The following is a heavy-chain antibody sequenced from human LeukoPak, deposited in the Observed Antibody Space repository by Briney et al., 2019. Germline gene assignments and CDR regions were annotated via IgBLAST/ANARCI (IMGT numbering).Heavy chain of an antibody. V-gene: IGHV3-21*01. CDR1: GFTFSSYS. Sequence: GGSLRLSCAASGFTFSSYSMNWVRQAPGKGLEWVSSISSSSSYIYYADSVKGRFTISRDNAKNSLYLQMNSLRAEDTAVYYCARDRGSGVYYFDYWGQGTLVTVSS. CDR3: ARDRGSGVYYFDY. J-gene: IGHJ4*02. CDR2: ISSSSSYI. D-gene: IGHD3-3*01.